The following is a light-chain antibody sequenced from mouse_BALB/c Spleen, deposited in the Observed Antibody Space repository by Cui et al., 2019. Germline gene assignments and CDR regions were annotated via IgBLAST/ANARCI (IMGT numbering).Light chain of an antibody. CDR1: SSVSSSY. V-gene: IGKV4-58*01. CDR2: RTS. J-gene: IGKJ2*01. Sequence: ENEPTLAPAIVPASLGQKVTMTCSASSSVSSSYLHWYQQKSGASPKPLIHRTSNLASGVPARFSGSGSGTSYSLTISSVEAEDDATYYCQQWSGYPYTFGGGTKLEIK. CDR3: QQWSGYPYT.